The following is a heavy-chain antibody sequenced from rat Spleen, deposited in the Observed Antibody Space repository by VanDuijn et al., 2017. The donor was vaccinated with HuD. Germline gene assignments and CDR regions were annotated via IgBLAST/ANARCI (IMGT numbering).Heavy chain of an antibody. CDR2: INKDSRKI. CDR1: GFNFKDYW. CDR3: VREDAGVNF. J-gene: IGHJ2*01. Sequence: EVKLVEFGGGLVQPGRSLKLSCAASGFNFKDYWMGWGRQAPGKGLEWIGEINKDSRKIKYSPSLKDKFIISRDNAQNTLYLQMGKLGSEDTAIYYCVREDAGVNFWGQGVMVTVSS. V-gene: IGHV4-2*01. D-gene: IGHD4-4*01.